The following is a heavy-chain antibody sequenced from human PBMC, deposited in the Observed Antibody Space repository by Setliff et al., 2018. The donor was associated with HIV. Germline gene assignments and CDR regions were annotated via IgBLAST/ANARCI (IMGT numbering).Heavy chain of an antibody. CDR3: ARPRSGGSIDAFDI. J-gene: IGHJ3*02. Sequence: GESLKISCKGSGYSFIRYWIGWVRQMPGKGLEWMGIIYPGDSDPGYSPSFQGQVTISADKSISTAYLQWSSLKASDTAIYYCARPRSGGSIDAFDIWGQGTMVTVSS. CDR1: GYSFIRYW. V-gene: IGHV5-51*01. D-gene: IGHD2-15*01. CDR2: IYPGDSDP.